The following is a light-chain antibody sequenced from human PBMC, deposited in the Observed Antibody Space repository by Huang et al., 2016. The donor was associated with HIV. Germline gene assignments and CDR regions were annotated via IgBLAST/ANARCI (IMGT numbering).Light chain of an antibody. CDR1: QSVSSN. J-gene: IGKJ4*01. V-gene: IGKV3-15*01. CDR2: AES. Sequence: EIVMTQSPATLSVSPGEGATLSCRASQSVSSNLAWYQQKVGQAPRLLIYAESTRATGIPARFSGSGSGTEFTLTISSLQSEDFAVYYCQQYNSWPPLTFGGGTKVEIK. CDR3: QQYNSWPPLT.